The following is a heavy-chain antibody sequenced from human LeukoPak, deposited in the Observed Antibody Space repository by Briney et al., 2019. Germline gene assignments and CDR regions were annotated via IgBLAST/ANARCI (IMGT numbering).Heavy chain of an antibody. CDR1: GFTFSSYS. CDR3: AKDEYWDSSGYYLDY. D-gene: IGHD3-22*01. CDR2: ISYDGNNE. V-gene: IGHV3-30-3*01. J-gene: IGHJ4*02. Sequence: GGSLRLSCAASGFTFSSYSMHWVRQAPGKGLEWVAVISYDGNNEYYADSVKGRFTISRYNSKKTLYLQMNSLRAEDTAMYYCAKDEYWDSSGYYLDYWGQGTLVTVSS.